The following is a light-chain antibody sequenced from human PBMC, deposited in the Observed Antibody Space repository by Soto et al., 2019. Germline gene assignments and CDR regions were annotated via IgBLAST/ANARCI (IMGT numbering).Light chain of an antibody. V-gene: IGLV1-40*01. CDR1: SSNIGAADN. CDR3: QSYDSSLSGYV. J-gene: IGLJ1*01. Sequence: QSVLAQPPSVSGAPGQRVTSSCTGSSSNIGAADNVDWYQQLPGTAPKLLIYGNNNRPSGVPARFSGSKSGTSASLAIAGLQAADEGDYYCQSYDSSLSGYVFGTGTKVTVL. CDR2: GNN.